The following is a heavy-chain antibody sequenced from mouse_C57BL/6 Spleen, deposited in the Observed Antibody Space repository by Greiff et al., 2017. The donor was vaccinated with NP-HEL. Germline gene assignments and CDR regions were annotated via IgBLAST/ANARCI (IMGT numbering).Heavy chain of an antibody. V-gene: IGHV7-3*01. CDR1: GFTFTDYY. CDR2: IRNKANGYTT. CDR3: ARYSWAFDY. J-gene: IGHJ2*01. Sequence: EVQVVESGGGLVQPGGSLSLSCAASGFTFTDYYMSWVRQPPGKALEWLGFIRNKANGYTTEYSASVKGRFTISRDNSQSILYLQMNALRAEDSATYYCARYSWAFDYWGQGTTLTVSS. D-gene: IGHD4-1*01.